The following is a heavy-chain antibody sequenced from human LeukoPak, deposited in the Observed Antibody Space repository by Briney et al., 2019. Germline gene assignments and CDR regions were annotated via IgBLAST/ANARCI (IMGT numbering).Heavy chain of an antibody. D-gene: IGHD6-13*01. V-gene: IGHV4-59*01. J-gene: IGHJ4*02. CDR3: ARGVIAAGGNDFDY. CDR1: GASISSFY. CDR2: VYNRGST. Sequence: SETLSLTCTVSGASISSFYWTWIRQTPGKGLELIGYVYNRGSTHYNPSLKSRASISVDTSKNQFSLRLSSVTAADTAVYYCARGVIAAGGNDFDYWGQGTLVTVSS.